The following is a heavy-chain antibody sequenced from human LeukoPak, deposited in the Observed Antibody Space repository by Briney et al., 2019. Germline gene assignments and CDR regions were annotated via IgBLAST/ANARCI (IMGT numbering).Heavy chain of an antibody. Sequence: SQTLSLTCTVSGDSISSYYWSWIRQPAGKGLEWIGRISTSGTTNYIPSLKSRVTMSVDTSKNQFSLKLSSVTAADTAVYFCARGRETYYYYYYMDVWGKGTTVTVSS. CDR2: ISTSGTT. V-gene: IGHV4-4*07. CDR3: ARGRETYYYYYYMDV. CDR1: GDSISSYY. J-gene: IGHJ6*03.